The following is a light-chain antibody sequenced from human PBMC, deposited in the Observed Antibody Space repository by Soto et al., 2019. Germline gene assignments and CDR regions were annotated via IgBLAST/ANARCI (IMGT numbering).Light chain of an antibody. J-gene: IGKJ1*01. CDR3: QQYGSLVT. CDR1: QSISSW. Sequence: DIQMTQSPSTLSASVGDRVTITCRASQSISSWLAWYQQKPGKAPKLLIYNASSLESGVPSRFSGSGSGTDFTLTISRLEPEDLAVYYCQQYGSLVTFGQGTKVDI. V-gene: IGKV1-5*01. CDR2: NAS.